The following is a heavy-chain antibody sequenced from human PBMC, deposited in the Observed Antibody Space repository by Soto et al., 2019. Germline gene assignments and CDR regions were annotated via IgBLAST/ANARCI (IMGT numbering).Heavy chain of an antibody. CDR1: GGSFSGYY. V-gene: IGHV4-34*01. CDR2: INHSGST. Sequence: KTSETLSLTCAVYGGSFSGYYWSWIRQPPGKGLEWIGEINHSGSTNYNPSLKSRVTISVDTSKNQFSLKLGSVTAADTAVYYCARGHFEDIVVVPAAPRALYYFDYWGQGALVTVSS. J-gene: IGHJ4*02. CDR3: ARGHFEDIVVVPAAPRALYYFDY. D-gene: IGHD2-2*01.